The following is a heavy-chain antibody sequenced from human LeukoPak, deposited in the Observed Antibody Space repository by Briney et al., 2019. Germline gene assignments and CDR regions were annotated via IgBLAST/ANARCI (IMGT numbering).Heavy chain of an antibody. CDR3: ALNRMSITMIVVVTYYFDY. J-gene: IGHJ4*02. Sequence: PGGSLRLSCAASGFTFSTYAMHWVRQAPGKGLEWVAVISYDGSNKYYADSVKGRFTISRDNSKNTMYLQMNYLEVEDTAVYYCALNRMSITMIVVVTYYFDYWGQGTLVTVSS. D-gene: IGHD3-22*01. CDR2: ISYDGSNK. V-gene: IGHV3-30*03. CDR1: GFTFSTYA.